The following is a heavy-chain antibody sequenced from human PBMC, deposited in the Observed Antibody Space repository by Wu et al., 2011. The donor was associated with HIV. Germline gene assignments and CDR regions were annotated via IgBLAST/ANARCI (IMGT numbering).Heavy chain of an antibody. CDR3: ARASGYNFLRLYYGMDV. Sequence: QVHLVQSGAEVKKPGSSVKVSCKASGGTFNTYAIGWVRQAPGQGLEWMGGIIPIFGTTNYAQKFQGRVTITADKSTSTAYMELSSLRSEDTAVYYCARASGYNFLRLYYGMDVWGQRDHGQRRPQ. CDR2: IIPIFGTT. D-gene: IGHD5-12*01. CDR1: GGTFNTYA. J-gene: IGHJ6*04. V-gene: IGHV1-69*14.